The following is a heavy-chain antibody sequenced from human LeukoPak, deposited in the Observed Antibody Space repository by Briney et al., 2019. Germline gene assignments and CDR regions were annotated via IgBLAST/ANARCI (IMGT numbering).Heavy chain of an antibody. CDR1: GFTFDDYA. Sequence: GRSLRLSCAASGFTFDDYAMHWVRQAPGKGLEWVSGISWNSGSIGCADSVKGRFTISRDNAKNSLYLQMNSLRAEDTALYYCAKAYGSGSYPSWGQGTLVTVSS. CDR3: AKAYGSGSYPS. CDR2: ISWNSGSI. D-gene: IGHD3-10*01. V-gene: IGHV3-9*01. J-gene: IGHJ4*02.